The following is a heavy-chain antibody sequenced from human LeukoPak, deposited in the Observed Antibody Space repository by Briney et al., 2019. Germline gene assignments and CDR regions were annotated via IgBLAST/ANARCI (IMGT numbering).Heavy chain of an antibody. CDR3: ASLYGDHGFGWFDP. CDR1: GYSISSTYY. V-gene: IGHV4-38-2*02. D-gene: IGHD4-17*01. Sequence: SENLSLTCTVSGYSISSTYYWGWIRQPPGKGLEWIGSIYHSGSTYYNPSLKSRVTISIDTSKNQFSLKLSSVTAADTAVYYCASLYGDHGFGWFDPWGQGTLVTVSS. J-gene: IGHJ5*02. CDR2: IYHSGST.